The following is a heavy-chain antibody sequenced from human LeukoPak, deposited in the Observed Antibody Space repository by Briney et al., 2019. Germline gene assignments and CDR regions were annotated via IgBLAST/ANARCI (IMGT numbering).Heavy chain of an antibody. D-gene: IGHD2-8*01. CDR1: GFTFSNAW. Sequence: GSPRPSCAASGFTFSNAWMSWVRQAPGKGLEWVGRIKSKTDGGTTDYAAPVKGRFTSSRDDSKHTLYLQMNSLKTEDTAVYYCTTEDIVLMVYAIWGQGTLVTVSS. V-gene: IGHV3-15*01. J-gene: IGHJ4*02. CDR3: TTEDIVLMVYAI. CDR2: IKSKTDGGTT.